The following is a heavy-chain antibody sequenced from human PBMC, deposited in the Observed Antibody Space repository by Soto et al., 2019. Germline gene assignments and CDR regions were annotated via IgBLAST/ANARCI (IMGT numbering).Heavy chain of an antibody. D-gene: IGHD2-15*01. CDR3: ARERGLAAGGFDY. V-gene: IGHV3-7*01. Sequence: LSLTCAASGFTFSSYWMSWVRQAPGKGLEWVANIKQDGSEKYYVDSVKGRFTISRDNAKNSLYLQMNSLRAEDTAVYGCARERGLAAGGFDYWGQGTLVTVSS. J-gene: IGHJ4*02. CDR1: GFTFSSYW. CDR2: IKQDGSEK.